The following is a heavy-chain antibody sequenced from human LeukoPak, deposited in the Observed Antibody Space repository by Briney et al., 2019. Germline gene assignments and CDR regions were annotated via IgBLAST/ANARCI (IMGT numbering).Heavy chain of an antibody. J-gene: IGHJ6*03. CDR1: GGSISSYY. D-gene: IGHD2-8*01. CDR2: IYYSGST. Sequence: PSETLSLTCTVSGGSISSYYWSWIRQPPGKGLEWIGYIYYSGSTNYNPSLKSRVTITVDTDNNQFSLKRSSVTAADMAVYYCARVLYGVWDYYYMDVWGKGTTVTVSS. CDR3: ARVLYGVWDYYYMDV. V-gene: IGHV4-59*01.